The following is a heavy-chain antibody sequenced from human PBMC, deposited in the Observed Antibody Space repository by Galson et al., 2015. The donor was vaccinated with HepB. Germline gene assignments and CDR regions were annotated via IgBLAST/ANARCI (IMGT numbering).Heavy chain of an antibody. CDR2: TYYRSKWYN. CDR3: AKDLPYVGSGANWFDP. CDR1: GDSVSSNSAA. D-gene: IGHD3-10*01. Sequence: CAISGDSVSSNSAAWNWIRQSPSRGLEWLGRTYYRSKWYNDYAVSVKSRITINPDTSKNQFSLQLNSVTPKDTAVYYCAKDLPYVGSGANWFDPWGQGTLVTVSS. V-gene: IGHV6-1*01. J-gene: IGHJ5*02.